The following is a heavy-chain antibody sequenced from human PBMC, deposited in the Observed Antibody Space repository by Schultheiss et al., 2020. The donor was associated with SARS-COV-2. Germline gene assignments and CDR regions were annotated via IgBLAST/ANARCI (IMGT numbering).Heavy chain of an antibody. CDR1: GFTLSRHW. V-gene: IGHV3-74*03. J-gene: IGHJ4*02. D-gene: IGHD2/OR15-2a*01. CDR3: AKGGYFYINS. CDR2: INGDGRST. Sequence: GGSLRLSCTASGFTLSRHWMNWVRQVPGKGLVWVSRINGDGRSTSYADSVKGRFTISRDNAKNSLYLQMNSLRAEDTAIYYCAKGGYFYINSWGQGTLVTVSS.